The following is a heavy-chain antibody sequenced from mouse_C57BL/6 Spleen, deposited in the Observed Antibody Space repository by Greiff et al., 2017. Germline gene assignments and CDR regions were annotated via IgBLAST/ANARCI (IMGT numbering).Heavy chain of an antibody. CDR3: ARHGGYDGNYWYFDV. D-gene: IGHD2-3*01. Sequence: VQGVESGPGLVAPSQSLSITCTVSGFSLTSYGVHWVRQPPGKGLEWLVVIWSDGSTTYNSALKSRLSISKDNSKSQVFLKMNSLQTDDTAMYYCARHGGYDGNYWYFDVWGTGTTVTVSS. J-gene: IGHJ1*03. CDR1: GFSLTSYG. CDR2: IWSDGST. V-gene: IGHV2-6-1*01.